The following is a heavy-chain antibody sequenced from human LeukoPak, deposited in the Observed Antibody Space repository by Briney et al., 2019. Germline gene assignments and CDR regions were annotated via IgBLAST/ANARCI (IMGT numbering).Heavy chain of an antibody. CDR1: GFTFSSYA. CDR2: ISGSGGST. Sequence: GGSLRLSCAASGFTFSSYAMSWVRQAPGKGLEWVSAISGSGGSTYYADSVKGRFTISRDNSKNTLYLQMNSLRADDTAVYYCAKRRDIVVVVAARDYFVYWGQGTLVTVSS. V-gene: IGHV3-23*01. CDR3: AKRRDIVVVVAARDYFVY. J-gene: IGHJ4*02. D-gene: IGHD2-15*01.